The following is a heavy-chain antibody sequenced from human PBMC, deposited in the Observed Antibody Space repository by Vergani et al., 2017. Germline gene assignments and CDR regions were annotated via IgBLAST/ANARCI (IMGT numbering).Heavy chain of an antibody. CDR1: GGSISSGGYY. CDR3: ARGVVPAAMYFDY. D-gene: IGHD2-2*01. CDR2: IYYSGST. J-gene: IGHJ4*02. Sequence: QVQLQESGPGLVKPSQTLSLTCTVSGGSISSGGYYWSWIRQPPGKGLEWIGYIYYSGSTYYNPSLKSRVTISVDTSKNQFSLKLSSVTAADTAVYYCARGVVPAAMYFDYWGQGTLVTVSS. V-gene: IGHV4-30-4*08.